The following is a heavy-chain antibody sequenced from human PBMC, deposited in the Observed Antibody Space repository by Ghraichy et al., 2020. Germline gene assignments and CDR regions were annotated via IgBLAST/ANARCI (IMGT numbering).Heavy chain of an antibody. J-gene: IGHJ6*02. CDR3: ARDKTTIVVVITHYYGMDV. V-gene: IGHV3-11*01. D-gene: IGHD3-22*01. Sequence: LTCAASGFTFSDYYMSWIRQAPGKGLEWVSYISSSGSTIYYADSVKGRFTISRDNAKNSLYLQMNSLRAEDTAVYYSARDKTTIVVVITHYYGMDVWGQGTTVTVSS. CDR1: GFTFSDYY. CDR2: ISSSGSTI.